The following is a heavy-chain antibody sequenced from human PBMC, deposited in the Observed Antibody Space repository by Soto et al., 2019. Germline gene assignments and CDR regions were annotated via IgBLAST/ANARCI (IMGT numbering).Heavy chain of an antibody. CDR3: ALPPYDYVWGSYRPQYYFDY. D-gene: IGHD3-16*02. Sequence: LRLSCAASGFTFSSYAMSWVRQAPGKGLEWVSAISGSGGSTYYADSVKGRFTISRDNSKNTLYLQMNSLRAEDTAVYYCALPPYDYVWGSYRPQYYFDYWGQGTLVTVSS. V-gene: IGHV3-23*01. CDR2: ISGSGGST. CDR1: GFTFSSYA. J-gene: IGHJ4*02.